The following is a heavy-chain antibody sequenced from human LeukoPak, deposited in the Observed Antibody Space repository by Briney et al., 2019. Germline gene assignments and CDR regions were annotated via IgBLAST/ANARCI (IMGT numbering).Heavy chain of an antibody. CDR1: GGSFSGYY. J-gene: IGHJ4*02. CDR2: INHSGGT. D-gene: IGHD5-12*01. Sequence: SETLSLTCAVYGGSFSGYYWSWIRQPPGKGLEWIGEINHSGGTNYNPSLKSRVTISVDTSKNQFSLKLSSVTAADTAVYYCARGEWLRSDDYWGQGTLVTVSS. V-gene: IGHV4-34*01. CDR3: ARGEWLRSDDY.